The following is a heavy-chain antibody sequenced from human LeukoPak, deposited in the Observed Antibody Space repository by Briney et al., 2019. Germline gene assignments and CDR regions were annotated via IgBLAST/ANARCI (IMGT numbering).Heavy chain of an antibody. CDR1: GGSISTHY. Sequence: SETLSLTCTVSGGSISTHYWSWIRQAPGKGLEWIGYIHYRGSTNNNPSLESRVTISVDTSKNQFSLKLSSVTAADTAVYYCARESDRYCFSTSCPNWYDPWGQGTLVTVSS. CDR2: IHYRGST. J-gene: IGHJ5*02. V-gene: IGHV4-59*11. D-gene: IGHD2-2*01. CDR3: ARESDRYCFSTSCPNWYDP.